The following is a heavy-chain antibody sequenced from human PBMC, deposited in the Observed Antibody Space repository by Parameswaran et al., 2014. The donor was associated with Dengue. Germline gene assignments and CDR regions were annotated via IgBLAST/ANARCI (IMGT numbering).Heavy chain of an antibody. D-gene: IGHD3-22*01. Sequence: VRQMPGKGLEWMGRIDPSDSYTDYSPSFQGHVTLSADKSISTAYLQWSSLKASDTAIYYCARNWYFHESSEYSEDSWGPGTLVTVSS. V-gene: IGHV5-10-1*01. CDR2: IDPSDSYT. J-gene: IGHJ5*01. CDR3: ARNWYFHESSEYSEDS.